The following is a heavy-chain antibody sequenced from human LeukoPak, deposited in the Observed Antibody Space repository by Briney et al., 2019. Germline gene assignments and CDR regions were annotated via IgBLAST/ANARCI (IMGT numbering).Heavy chain of an antibody. Sequence: PSETLSLTCTVSGDSISSGDYYWSWIRQPAGKGLEWIGRISSSGSTNYNPSLKSRVTISVDTSKNQFSLKLSSVTAADTAVYYCARDSGYYPHFDYWGQGTLVTVSS. J-gene: IGHJ4*02. D-gene: IGHD3-22*01. CDR3: ARDSGYYPHFDY. CDR2: ISSSGST. V-gene: IGHV4-61*02. CDR1: GDSISSGDYY.